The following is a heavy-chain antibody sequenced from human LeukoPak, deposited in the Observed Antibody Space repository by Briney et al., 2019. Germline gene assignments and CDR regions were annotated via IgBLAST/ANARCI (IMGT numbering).Heavy chain of an antibody. CDR1: GYMFSDYW. Sequence: GESLKISCKGSGYMFSDYWIGWVRQMPGKGLEWMGIIYPGDSDIRYSPSFQGQVTFSADKSISTAYLQWSSLKASDTAMYYCAKYYYDRSVSPFDYWGQGTLVTVSS. D-gene: IGHD3-22*01. J-gene: IGHJ4*02. CDR2: IYPGDSDI. V-gene: IGHV5-51*01. CDR3: AKYYYDRSVSPFDY.